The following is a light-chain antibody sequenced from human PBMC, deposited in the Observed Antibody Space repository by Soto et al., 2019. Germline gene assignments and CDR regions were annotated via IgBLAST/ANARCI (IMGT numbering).Light chain of an antibody. CDR2: GAS. J-gene: IGKJ4*01. CDR1: QSVSSN. Sequence: DIVMTQSPATLYVSPGERAPLSCRASQSVSSNLAWYQQKPGQAPRLLISGASTRATGIPARFSGSGSGAEFTLTISSLQSEDFAVYYCQQYNNWPPGLTFGGGTKVEIK. V-gene: IGKV3-15*01. CDR3: QQYNNWPPGLT.